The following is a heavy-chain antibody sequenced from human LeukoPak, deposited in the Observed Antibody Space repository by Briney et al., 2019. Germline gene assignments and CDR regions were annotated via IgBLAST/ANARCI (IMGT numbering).Heavy chain of an antibody. CDR3: ARQDGDSGSYWDY. CDR1: GYSFSSDW. Sequence: GESLKISCKGSGYSFSSDWIGWVRQMPGKGLEWMGIIYPGDSETRYSPSFQGQVTISADKSISTAYLQWSSLKASDTAMYYCARQDGDSGSYWDYWGQGTLVTVSS. J-gene: IGHJ4*02. D-gene: IGHD1-26*01. V-gene: IGHV5-51*01. CDR2: IYPGDSET.